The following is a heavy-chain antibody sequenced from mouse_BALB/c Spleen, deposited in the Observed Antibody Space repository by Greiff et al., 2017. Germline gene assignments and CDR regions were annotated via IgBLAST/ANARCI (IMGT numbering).Heavy chain of an antibody. Sequence: EVMLVESGGGLVKPGGSLKLSCAASGFTFSDYYMSWVRQTPEKRLEWVANISDGGSYTYYPDSVKGRFTISRDNATNNLYLQMSSLKAEDTARFYCARWYEKYVDNWGEGTTLTVSS. CDR1: GFTFSDYY. J-gene: IGHJ2*01. CDR3: ARWYEKYVDN. CDR2: ISDGGSYT. D-gene: IGHD1-1*02. V-gene: IGHV5-4*02.